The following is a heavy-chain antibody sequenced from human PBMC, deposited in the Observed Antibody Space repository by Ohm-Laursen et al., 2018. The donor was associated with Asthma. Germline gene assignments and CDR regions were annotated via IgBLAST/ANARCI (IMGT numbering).Heavy chain of an antibody. CDR1: GGSISSGGYY. D-gene: IGHD3-9*01. V-gene: IGHV4-61*08. Sequence: SETLSLTCPVSGGSISSGGYYWSWIRQHPGKGLEWIGYIYYSGSTNYNPSLKSRVTISVDTSKNQFSLKLSSVTAADTAVYYCASLATGFIFDYWGQGTLVTVSS. CDR3: ASLATGFIFDY. CDR2: IYYSGST. J-gene: IGHJ4*02.